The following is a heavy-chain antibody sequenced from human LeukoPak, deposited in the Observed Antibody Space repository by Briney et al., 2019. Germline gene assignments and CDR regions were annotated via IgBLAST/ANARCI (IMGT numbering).Heavy chain of an antibody. V-gene: IGHV1-24*01. CDR1: GYTLTELS. D-gene: IGHD6-19*01. J-gene: IGHJ4*02. Sequence: ASVKVSCKVSGYTLTELSMHWVRQAPGKGLEWMGGFDPEDGETIYAQKFQGRVTMTRDTSISTACMELSSLTSEDTAVYYCVRVTSGRMDFDYWGQGTLVTVSS. CDR2: FDPEDGET. CDR3: VRVTSGRMDFDY.